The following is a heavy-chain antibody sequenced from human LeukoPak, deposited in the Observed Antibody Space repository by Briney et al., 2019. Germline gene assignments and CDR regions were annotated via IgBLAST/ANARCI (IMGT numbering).Heavy chain of an antibody. D-gene: IGHD5-24*01. CDR3: AREKDGYNQGPDFDY. CDR2: INPSGGST. V-gene: IGHV1-46*01. J-gene: IGHJ4*02. Sequence: GASVKVSCKASGGTFSSYAISWVRQAPGQGLEWMGIINPSGGSTSYAQKFQGRVTMTRDTSTSTVYMELSSLRSEDTAVYYCAREKDGYNQGPDFDYWGQGTLVTVSS. CDR1: GGTFSSYA.